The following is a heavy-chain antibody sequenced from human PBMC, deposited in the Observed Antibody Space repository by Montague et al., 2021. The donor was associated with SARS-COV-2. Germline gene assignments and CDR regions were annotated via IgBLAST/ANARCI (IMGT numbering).Heavy chain of an antibody. CDR3: AKDHITMVRGVITLDAFDI. J-gene: IGHJ3*02. D-gene: IGHD3-10*01. CDR1: GFTFSSYA. V-gene: IGHV3-23*03. Sequence: SLRLSFAASGFTFSSYAMSWVRQAPGKGLEWVPVIYSGGSSTYYADSVKGRFTISRDNSKNTLYLQMNSLRAEDTAVYYCAKDHITMVRGVITLDAFDIWGQGTMVTVSS. CDR2: IYSGGSST.